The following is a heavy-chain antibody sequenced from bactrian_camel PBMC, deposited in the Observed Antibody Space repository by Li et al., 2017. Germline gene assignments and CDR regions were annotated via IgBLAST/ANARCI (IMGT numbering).Heavy chain of an antibody. CDR3: AAASLGRDYFGNP. CDR2: IYSADGST. Sequence: VQLVESGGDLVQPGGSLRPSCAASGYTYRVAWFRRAPGKEREGVAVIYSADGSTLYADSVKGRFTISRDNAKNTVYLQMNSLRPEDTDMYYCAAASLGRDYFGNPWGQGTQVTVS. J-gene: IGHJ6*01. D-gene: IGHD3*01. V-gene: IGHV3S40*01. CDR1: GYTYRV.